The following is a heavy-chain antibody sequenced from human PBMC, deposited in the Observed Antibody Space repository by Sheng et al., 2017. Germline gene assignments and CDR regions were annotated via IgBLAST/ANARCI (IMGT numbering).Heavy chain of an antibody. J-gene: IGHJ4*02. D-gene: IGHD6-19*01. CDR1: GFNFWTNH. CDR2: IDGTGRGT. V-gene: IGHV3-23*01. CDR3: AKEIPSGGWGLEY. Sequence: DVQLMESGGGLVQPGGSLRLSCVASGFNFWTNHMAWVRQAPGRGLQWVSDIDGTGRGTYYADSVKGRFTISRDNSKNALYLQLDRLRVEDTAEYYCAKEIPSGGWGLEYWGQGTLVTVSS.